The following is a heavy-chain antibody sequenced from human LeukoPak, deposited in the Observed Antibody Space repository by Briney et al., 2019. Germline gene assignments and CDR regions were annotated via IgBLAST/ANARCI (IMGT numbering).Heavy chain of an antibody. CDR1: GFTFSSYW. J-gene: IGHJ4*02. V-gene: IGHV3-74*01. CDR3: ARANDYGDYDFDY. Sequence: GGSLRLSCAASGFTFSSYWMHWVRQAPGKGLVWVSRINSDGSSTSYADSVKGRFTISRDNAKNTLYLQMNSLRAEDTAVYYCARANDYGDYDFDYWGQGTLVTVSS. D-gene: IGHD4-17*01. CDR2: INSDGSST.